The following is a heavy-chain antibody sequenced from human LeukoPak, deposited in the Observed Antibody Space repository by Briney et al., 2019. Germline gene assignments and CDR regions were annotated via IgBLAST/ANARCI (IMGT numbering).Heavy chain of an antibody. CDR1: GFSFSTYW. D-gene: IGHD3-22*01. CDR2: IKQDGSGK. J-gene: IGHJ4*02. Sequence: PGGSLRLSCAASGFSFSTYWMSWVRQAPGKGLEWVANIKQDGSGKYYVDSVKGRFTISRDNAKNSLYLQMNSLRAEDTAVYHCAREFPYYYDTSGYYVDYWGQGTLVTVSS. CDR3: AREFPYYYDTSGYYVDY. V-gene: IGHV3-7*01.